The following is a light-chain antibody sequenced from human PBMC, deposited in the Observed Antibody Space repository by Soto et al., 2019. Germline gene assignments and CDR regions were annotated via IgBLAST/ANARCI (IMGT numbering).Light chain of an antibody. CDR1: QSVSSSY. CDR2: GAS. V-gene: IGKV3-20*01. CDR3: HQRQSWPRT. J-gene: IGKJ1*01. Sequence: EIVLTQSPGTLSLSPGERATLSCRASQSVSSSYLAWYQQKPGQAPRLLIYGASSRATGIPDRFSASGTGTDFTLTISDVQPEDFEVYYCHQRQSWPRTFGQGTKVDIK.